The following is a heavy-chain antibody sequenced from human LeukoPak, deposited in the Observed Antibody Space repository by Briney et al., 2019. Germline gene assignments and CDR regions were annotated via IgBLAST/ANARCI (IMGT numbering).Heavy chain of an antibody. D-gene: IGHD4-23*01. V-gene: IGHV4-39*01. CDR3: ARSGGHDAFDI. Sequence: SETLSLTCTVSGGSISSSSYYWGWIRQPPGKGLEWIGSLYYSGSTYYNPSLRSRVTISVDTSKNQFSLQLTSVTPEDTAVYYCARSGGHDAFDIWGQGTMVTVSS. CDR1: GGSISSSSYY. CDR2: LYYSGST. J-gene: IGHJ3*02.